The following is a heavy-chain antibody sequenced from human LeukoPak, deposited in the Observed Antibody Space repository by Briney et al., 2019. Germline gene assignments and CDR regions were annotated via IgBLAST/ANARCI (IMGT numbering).Heavy chain of an antibody. D-gene: IGHD2-15*01. CDR1: GFTFSSYG. J-gene: IGHJ6*02. Sequence: PGGSLRLSCAASGFTFSSYGMHWVRQAPGKGLEWVAVIWYDGSNKYYADSVKGRFTISRDNSKNTLYLQMNSLRAEDTAVYYCARGRDIVVVVAATLDYYGMDVWGQGTTVTVSS. CDR3: ARGRDIVVVVAATLDYYGMDV. CDR2: IWYDGSNK. V-gene: IGHV3-33*01.